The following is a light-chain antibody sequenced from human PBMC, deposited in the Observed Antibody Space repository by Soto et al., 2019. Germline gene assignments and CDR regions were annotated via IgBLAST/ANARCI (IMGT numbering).Light chain of an antibody. Sequence: QSALTQPPYASGSRGQSVAISCTGTASDIGGYTFVSWYQQHPGKAPKLLIYDVNKRPSGVPDRFSGSKSGNTASLTVSGLQAEDEADYYCSAHGGTNPYVFGTGTKVTAL. V-gene: IGLV2-8*01. J-gene: IGLJ1*01. CDR3: SAHGGTNPYV. CDR1: ASDIGGYTF. CDR2: DVN.